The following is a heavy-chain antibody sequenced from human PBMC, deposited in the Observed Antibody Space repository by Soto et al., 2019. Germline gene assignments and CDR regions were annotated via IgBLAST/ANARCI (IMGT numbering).Heavy chain of an antibody. Sequence: PGGSLRLSCAASGFTFSVYYMSWMRQAPGKGLEWVSYISSSSSYTNYADSVKGRFTISRDNANNSLYLQMNSLRAEDTAVYYCARSGGDYYDSSGPDAFDIWGQGTMVTVSS. CDR1: GFTFSVYY. J-gene: IGHJ3*02. D-gene: IGHD3-22*01. V-gene: IGHV3-11*06. CDR3: ARSGGDYYDSSGPDAFDI. CDR2: ISSSSSYT.